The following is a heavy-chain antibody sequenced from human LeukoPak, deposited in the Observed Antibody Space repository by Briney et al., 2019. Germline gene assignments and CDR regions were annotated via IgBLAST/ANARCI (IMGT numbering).Heavy chain of an antibody. D-gene: IGHD7-27*01. CDR3: TKRGTRTGSGY. V-gene: IGHV3-49*04. CDR1: GFTFGDYA. Sequence: GGSLRLSCTASGFTFGDYAMSWVRQAPGKGLEWVSFIRSKAHGGTTEYAASVEGRFTISRDDSKSIAYLQMNSLKTEDTAVYYCTKRGTRTGSGYWGQGTLVTVSS. J-gene: IGHJ4*02. CDR2: IRSKAHGGTT.